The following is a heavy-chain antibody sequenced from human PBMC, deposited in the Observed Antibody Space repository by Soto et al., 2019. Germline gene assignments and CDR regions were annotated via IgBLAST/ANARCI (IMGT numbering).Heavy chain of an antibody. J-gene: IGHJ2*01. CDR2: IKQDGSEK. V-gene: IGHV3-7*01. CDR3: ARDADIVATIGPGYFDL. CDR1: GFTFSSYW. Sequence: EVQLVESGGGLVQPGGSLRLSCAASGFTFSSYWMSWVRQAPGKGLEWVANIKQDGSEKYYVDSVKGRFTISRDNAKNSLYLQMNSLRAEDTAVYYCARDADIVATIGPGYFDLWGRGTLVTVSS. D-gene: IGHD5-12*01.